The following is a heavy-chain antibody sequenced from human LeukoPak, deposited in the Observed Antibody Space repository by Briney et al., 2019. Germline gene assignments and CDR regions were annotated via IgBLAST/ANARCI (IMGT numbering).Heavy chain of an antibody. CDR1: TFTFGDYP. V-gene: IGHV3-49*04. CDR2: IKTKPFGGTS. J-gene: IGHJ3*01. D-gene: IGHD2-2*01. CDR3: TRHQSPYLDAFDL. Sequence: GGSLRLSCTSATFTFGDYPLSWVRQAPGRGLEWITFIKTKPFGGTSEYAASVKGRFTFSRDDSKNIAYLQMNRLNTEDTAVYYCTRHQSPYLDAFDLWGQGTMVTVAS.